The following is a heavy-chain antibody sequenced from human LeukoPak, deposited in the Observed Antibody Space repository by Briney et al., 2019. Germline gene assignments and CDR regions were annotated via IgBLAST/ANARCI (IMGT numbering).Heavy chain of an antibody. J-gene: IGHJ4*02. CDR2: IYTSGST. CDR1: GGSISSYY. D-gene: IGHD6-19*01. CDR3: ARGSPGIAVAGKEFDY. V-gene: IGHV4-4*07. Sequence: SETLSLTCTVSGGSISSYYWSWIRQPAGKGLEWIGRIYTSGSTNYNPSLKSRVTMSVDTSKNQFSLKLSSVTAADTAVYYCARGSPGIAVAGKEFDYWGQGTLVTVSS.